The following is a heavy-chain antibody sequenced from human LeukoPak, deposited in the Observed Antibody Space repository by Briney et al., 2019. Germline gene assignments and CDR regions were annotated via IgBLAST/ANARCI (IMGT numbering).Heavy chain of an antibody. D-gene: IGHD3-9*01. CDR1: GGTSSSYA. J-gene: IGHJ4*02. Sequence: ASVKVSCKASGGTSSSYAISWVRQAPGQGLEWMGGIIPIFGTANYAQKFQGRVTITAVKSTSTAYMELSSLRSEDTAVYYCARGHQYFDWLLSGFDYWGQGTLVTVSS. CDR3: ARGHQYFDWLLSGFDY. CDR2: IIPIFGTA. V-gene: IGHV1-69*06.